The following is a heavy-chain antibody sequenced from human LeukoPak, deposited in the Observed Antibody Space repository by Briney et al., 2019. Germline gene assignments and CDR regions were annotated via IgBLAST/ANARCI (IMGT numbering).Heavy chain of an antibody. CDR3: AKAIRGYSYGVFDY. CDR2: IKTDGSTT. D-gene: IGHD5-18*01. J-gene: IGHJ4*02. V-gene: IGHV3-74*01. CDR1: GFIFSNYW. Sequence: PGGSLRLSCAGSGFIFSNYWMHWVRQAPGKGLVWVSRIKTDGSTTYYADSVKGRFTISRDNSKNTLYLQMNSLRAEDTAVYYCAKAIRGYSYGVFDYWGQGTLVTVSS.